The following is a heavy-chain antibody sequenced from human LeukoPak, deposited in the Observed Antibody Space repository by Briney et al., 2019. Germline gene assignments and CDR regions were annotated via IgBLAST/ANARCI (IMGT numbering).Heavy chain of an antibody. CDR3: ARVRYSNYLGPYNWFDP. V-gene: IGHV4-59*01. J-gene: IGHJ5*02. D-gene: IGHD4-11*01. CDR1: GGSISSYY. CDR2: IFYSGST. Sequence: SETLSLTCTVSGGSISSYYWSWIRQPPGEGLEWIGYIFYSGSTNYNPSLKSRVTISVDTSKNQFSLKLSSVTAADTAVYYCARVRYSNYLGPYNWFDPWGQGTLVTVSS.